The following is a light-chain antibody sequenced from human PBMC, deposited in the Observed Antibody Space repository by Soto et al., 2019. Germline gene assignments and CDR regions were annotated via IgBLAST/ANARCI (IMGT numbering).Light chain of an antibody. V-gene: IGLV1-44*01. CDR2: SND. CDR3: AAWDARLNGVV. Sequence: QSVLTQPPSASGTPGQRVTISCSGSSSNIGSNTINWYQQLPGTAPKPLIYSNDQRPSGVPDRFSGSKSGTSASLAISGLQSEDEANFYCAAWDARLNGVVFGGGTKVTLL. J-gene: IGLJ2*01. CDR1: SSNIGSNT.